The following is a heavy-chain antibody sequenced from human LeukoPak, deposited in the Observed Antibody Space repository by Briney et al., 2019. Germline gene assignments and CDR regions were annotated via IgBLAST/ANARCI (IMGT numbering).Heavy chain of an antibody. Sequence: GGSLRLSCAASGFTVSSNYMSWVRQAPGKGLEWVSVIYSGGSTYYADSVKGRFTISRDNSKNTLYLQMNSLRAEDTAVYYCAGVHYYDSSGYYYDDYWGQGTLVTVSS. CDR2: IYSGGST. CDR3: AGVHYYDSSGYYYDDY. CDR1: GFTVSSNY. V-gene: IGHV3-53*01. J-gene: IGHJ4*02. D-gene: IGHD3-22*01.